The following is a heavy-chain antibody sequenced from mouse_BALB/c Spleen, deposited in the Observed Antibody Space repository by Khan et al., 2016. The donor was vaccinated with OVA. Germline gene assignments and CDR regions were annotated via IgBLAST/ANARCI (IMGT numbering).Heavy chain of an antibody. Sequence: QVQLQQSGAELVRPGVSVKISCKVFGYKFSDYAMHWVKQSHAKGLEWIGVISTYYGDADYSQKFKGKATMTVDRSSSTAYLELARLTSEDSALXYCPRGGKFAYWGQGTLVTVSA. D-gene: IGHD1-1*02. J-gene: IGHJ3*01. V-gene: IGHV1S137*01. CDR3: PRGGKFAY. CDR1: GYKFSDYA. CDR2: ISTYYGDA.